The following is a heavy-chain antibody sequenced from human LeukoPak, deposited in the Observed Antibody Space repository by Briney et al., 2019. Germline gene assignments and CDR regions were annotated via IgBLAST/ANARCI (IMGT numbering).Heavy chain of an antibody. CDR3: ARDRGSGDAFDI. CDR2: IWFDGSNK. CDR1: GFTFSSYG. V-gene: IGHV3-33*01. J-gene: IGHJ3*02. D-gene: IGHD6-19*01. Sequence: QPGRSLRLSCAASGFTFSSYGMHWVRQAPGKGLEWVAVIWFDGSNKYYVDSVKGRFSIARDNSKNTLYLQMNSLRAKDTAVYYCARDRGSGDAFDIWGQGTMVTVSS.